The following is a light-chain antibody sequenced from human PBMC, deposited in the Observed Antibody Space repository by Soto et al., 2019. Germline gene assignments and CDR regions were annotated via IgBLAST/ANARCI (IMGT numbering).Light chain of an antibody. CDR2: DVS. CDR1: SSDVGGHNS. V-gene: IGLV2-14*01. J-gene: IGLJ1*01. CDR3: SSFTSSVTYV. Sequence: SVLTHPASVSGSPGQSITISCTVTSSDVGGHNSVSWYRQDPGKAPKLMIYDVSNRPSGVSDRFSGSKSGNTASLTISGLQIEEEADYYCSSFTSSVTYVFGTGTKLTVL.